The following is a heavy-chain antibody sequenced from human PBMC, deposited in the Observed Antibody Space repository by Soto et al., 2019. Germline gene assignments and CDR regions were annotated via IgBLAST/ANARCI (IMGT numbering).Heavy chain of an antibody. D-gene: IGHD6-19*01. J-gene: IGHJ4*02. CDR3: ARGLAYDGPITVAEPFDS. Sequence: QVQLQQWGAGLLKASETLSLTCVVSGGSFSGYFWTWIRQSPGRGLEWIGEISHSGSRNYNPAFQSRVIISVDSSKTHVSLKLSSVTAADSATYFCARGLAYDGPITVAEPFDSWGQGTLVTVSS. CDR2: ISHSGSR. V-gene: IGHV4-34*02. CDR1: GGSFSGYF.